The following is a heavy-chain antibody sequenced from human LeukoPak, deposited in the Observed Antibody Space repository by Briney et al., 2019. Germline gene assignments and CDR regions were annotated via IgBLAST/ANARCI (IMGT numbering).Heavy chain of an antibody. J-gene: IGHJ4*02. CDR3: AKDLPHYYDSSGYFGY. CDR2: ISGSGGST. D-gene: IGHD3-22*01. Sequence: GGSLRLSCAASGFTFSSYAMSWVRQAPGKGLEWVSAISGSGGSTYYADSAKGRFTISRDNSKNTLYLQMNSLRAEDTAVYYCAKDLPHYYDSSGYFGYWGQGTLVTVSS. V-gene: IGHV3-23*01. CDR1: GFTFSSYA.